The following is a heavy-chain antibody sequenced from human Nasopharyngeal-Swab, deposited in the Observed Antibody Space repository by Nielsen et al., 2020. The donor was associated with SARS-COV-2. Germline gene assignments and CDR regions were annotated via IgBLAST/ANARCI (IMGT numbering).Heavy chain of an antibody. J-gene: IGHJ4*02. CDR3: ARDASSSWYIGGEDY. Sequence: GESLKISCAASGFTFSSYAMHCVRQTPGKGLEWLVVISYDGSNKYYADSVKGRFTISRDNSKNTLYLQMNSLRAEDTAVYYCARDASSSWYIGGEDYWGQGTLVTVSS. CDR2: ISYDGSNK. CDR1: GFTFSSYA. D-gene: IGHD6-13*01. V-gene: IGHV3-30-3*01.